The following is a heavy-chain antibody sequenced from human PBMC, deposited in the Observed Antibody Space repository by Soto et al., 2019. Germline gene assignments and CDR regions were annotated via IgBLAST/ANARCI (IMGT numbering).Heavy chain of an antibody. CDR2: ITPLFGIP. CDR3: ARDTHSAGGWFDT. D-gene: IGHD2-15*01. Sequence: QIELVQSGAEVTKSGASVKVSCKTSGYTFAEFYVHWVRQVPGQGLEWMGWITPLFGIPNYPQKFQGRLTITADKSTGTAYLELSSLRSEDTAVYYCARDTHSAGGWFDTWGRGTLVTVSS. CDR1: GYTFAEFY. V-gene: IGHV1-69*10. J-gene: IGHJ5*02.